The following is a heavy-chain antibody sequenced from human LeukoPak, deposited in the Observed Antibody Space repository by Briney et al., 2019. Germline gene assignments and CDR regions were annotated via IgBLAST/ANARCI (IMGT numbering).Heavy chain of an antibody. J-gene: IGHJ4*01. CDR3: ARDGTAAGLYFDL. CDR2: IRQDGGEK. CDR1: GFTLYSYW. V-gene: IGHV3-7*01. D-gene: IGHD6-13*01. Sequence: GGSPRLLRGVSGFTLYSYWKNWVRQAPRTGLGGVASIRQDGGEKSYADSVKGRFTISRDNTKSSLYLQMSSLRAEDTAVYYCARDGTAAGLYFDLWGQGTLVTVSS.